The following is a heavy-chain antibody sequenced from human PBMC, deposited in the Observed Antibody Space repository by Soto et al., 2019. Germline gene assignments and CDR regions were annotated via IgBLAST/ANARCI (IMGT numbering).Heavy chain of an antibody. Sequence: SETLSLTCTVSGGSISSSSYYWGWIRQPPGKGLEWIGSIYHSGSTNYNPSLKSRVTISVDKSKNQFSLKLSSVTAEDTAVYYCATIAVAGASLSYYYYYYGMDVWGQGTTVTVSS. CDR1: GGSISSSSYY. CDR2: IYHSGST. V-gene: IGHV4-39*07. D-gene: IGHD6-19*01. J-gene: IGHJ6*02. CDR3: ATIAVAGASLSYYYYYYGMDV.